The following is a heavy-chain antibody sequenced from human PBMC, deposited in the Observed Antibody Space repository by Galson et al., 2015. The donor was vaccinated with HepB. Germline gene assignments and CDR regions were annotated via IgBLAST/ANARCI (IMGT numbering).Heavy chain of an antibody. V-gene: IGHV3-48*04. D-gene: IGHD3-16*01. CDR1: GFTFNSYS. CDR2: ISSSSSTTI. Sequence: SLRLSCAASGFTFNSYSMNWVRQAPGKGLEWLSYISSSSSTTIYYADSVKGRFTISRDNAKSSLYLQMNSLIAEDTAVYYCARERGSIFSQLYYFDYWGQGALVTVSS. CDR3: ARERGSIFSQLYYFDY. J-gene: IGHJ4*02.